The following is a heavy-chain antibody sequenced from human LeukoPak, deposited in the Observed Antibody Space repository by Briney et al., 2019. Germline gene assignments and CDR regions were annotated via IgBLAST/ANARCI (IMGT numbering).Heavy chain of an antibody. CDR2: IIPILGIA. Sequence: SVKVSCKASGGTFSSYTISWVRQAPGQGLEWMGRIIPILGIANYAQKFQGRVTITADKSTSTAYMELSSLRSEDTAVYNCARERGGKSAAGMVDYWGQGTLVTVSS. CDR1: GGTFSSYT. D-gene: IGHD6-13*01. CDR3: ARERGGKSAAGMVDY. V-gene: IGHV1-69*04. J-gene: IGHJ4*02.